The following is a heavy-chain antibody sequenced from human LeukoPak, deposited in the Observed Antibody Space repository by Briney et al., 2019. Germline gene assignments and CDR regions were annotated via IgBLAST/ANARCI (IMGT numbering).Heavy chain of an antibody. J-gene: IGHJ6*03. CDR2: MNPNSGNT. V-gene: IGHV1-8*01. Sequence: GASVKVSCKASGYTFTSYDINWVRQATGQGLEWMGWMNPNSGNTGYAQKFQGRVTMTRNTSISTAYMELSSLRSEDTDVYYCARANVDTAMGLYYYYMDVWGKGTTVTVSS. D-gene: IGHD5-18*01. CDR3: ARANVDTAMGLYYYYMDV. CDR1: GYTFTSYD.